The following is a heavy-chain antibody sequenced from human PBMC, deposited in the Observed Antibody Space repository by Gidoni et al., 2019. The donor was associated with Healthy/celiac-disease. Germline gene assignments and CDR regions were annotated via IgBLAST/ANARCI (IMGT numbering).Heavy chain of an antibody. CDR1: GYTFTGYY. Sequence: QVQLVQSGAEVKKPGASVKVSCKASGYTFTGYYMHWGRQAPGQGLEWMGWINPNSGGTNYAQKFQGWVTMTRDTSISTAYMELSRLRSDDTAVYYCARGIEAVAASGSLYFQHWGQGTLVTVSS. J-gene: IGHJ1*01. CDR3: ARGIEAVAASGSLYFQH. CDR2: INPNSGGT. D-gene: IGHD6-19*01. V-gene: IGHV1-2*04.